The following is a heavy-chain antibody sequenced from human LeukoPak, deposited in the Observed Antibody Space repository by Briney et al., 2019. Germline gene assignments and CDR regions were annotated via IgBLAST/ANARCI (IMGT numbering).Heavy chain of an antibody. CDR2: ISGSGGST. Sequence: PGGSLRLSCAASGFTFSSYAMSWVRQAPGKGLEWVSAISGSGGSTYYADSVKGRFTISRDNSKNTLYLQMNSLRAEDTAVYYCARGLGDYGGYYGMDVWGQGTTVTVSS. D-gene: IGHD4-17*01. J-gene: IGHJ6*02. CDR3: ARGLGDYGGYYGMDV. CDR1: GFTFSSYA. V-gene: IGHV3-23*01.